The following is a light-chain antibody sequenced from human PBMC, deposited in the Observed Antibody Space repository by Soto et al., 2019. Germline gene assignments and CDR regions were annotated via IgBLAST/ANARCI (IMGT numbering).Light chain of an antibody. CDR1: QCTSSY. CDR3: QKYNSAPPA. Sequence: DIQLTQAPSPLSASVGDRVTMTCRVSQCTSSYLNWYRQKPGKVPKLLIYSASNLQSGVPSRFSGTRSGTDFTLTISSLQPEDVATYYCQKYNSAPPAFGQETKVDIK. V-gene: IGKV1-27*01. J-gene: IGKJ1*01. CDR2: SAS.